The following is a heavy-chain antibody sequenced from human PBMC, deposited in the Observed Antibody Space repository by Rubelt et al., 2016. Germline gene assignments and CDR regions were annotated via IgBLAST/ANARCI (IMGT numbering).Heavy chain of an antibody. J-gene: IGHJ3*02. CDR2: ISAYNGNT. Sequence: QVQLVQSGAEVKKPGASVKVSCKASGYTFTSYYMHWVRQAPGQGLEWMGWISAYNGNTNYAQKLQGRVTMTTATSTSTAYMELRSLRVVDTAVYYCARGITGTTLHHDAFDIWGQGTMVTVSS. D-gene: IGHD1-7*01. CDR3: ARGITGTTLHHDAFDI. CDR1: GYTFTSYY. V-gene: IGHV1-18*04.